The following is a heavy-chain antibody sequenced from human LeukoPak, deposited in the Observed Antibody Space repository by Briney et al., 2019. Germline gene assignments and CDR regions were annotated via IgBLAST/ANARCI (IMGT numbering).Heavy chain of an antibody. Sequence: PSETLSLTCTVSGGSISSYYWSWIRQPPGKGLEWIGYIYYSGSTNYNPSLKSRVTISVDTSKNQFSLKLSSVTAADTAVYYCARSSGGYDIQYYFDYWGQGTLVTVSS. CDR2: IYYSGST. J-gene: IGHJ4*02. CDR3: ARSSGGYDIQYYFDY. V-gene: IGHV4-59*08. CDR1: GGSISSYY. D-gene: IGHD5-12*01.